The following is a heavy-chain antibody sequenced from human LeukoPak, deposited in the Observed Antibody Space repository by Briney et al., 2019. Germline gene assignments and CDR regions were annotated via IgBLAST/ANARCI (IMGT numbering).Heavy chain of an antibody. CDR2: INPNSGGT. V-gene: IGHV1-2*02. CDR3: ARRGGAGTTAYYYGMDV. CDR1: GYTFTVYY. D-gene: IGHD1-7*01. Sequence: GASVKVSCKASGYTFTVYYMHWVRQAPGQGLEWMGWINPNSGGTNYAQKFQGRVTMTRDTSISTAYMELSRLRSDDTAVYYCARRGGAGTTAYYYGMDVWGQGTTVTVSS. J-gene: IGHJ6*02.